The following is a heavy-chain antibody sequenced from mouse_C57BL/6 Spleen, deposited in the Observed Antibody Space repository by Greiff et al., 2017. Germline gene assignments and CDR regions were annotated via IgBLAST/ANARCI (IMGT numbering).Heavy chain of an antibody. V-gene: IGHV1-22*01. CDR1: GYTFTDYN. CDR2: INPNNGGT. D-gene: IGHD1-1*01. Sequence: EVQLQQSGPALVKPGASVKMSCKASGYTFTDYNMHWVKQSHGKSLEWIGYINPNNGGTSYNQKFKGKATLTVNKSSSTAYMELRSLTSEDSAVYYCARRSLDYYGSSYGYFDVWGTGTTVTVSS. J-gene: IGHJ1*03. CDR3: ARRSLDYYGSSYGYFDV.